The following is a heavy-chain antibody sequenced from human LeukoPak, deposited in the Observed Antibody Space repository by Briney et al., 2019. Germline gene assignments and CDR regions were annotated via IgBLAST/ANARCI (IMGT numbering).Heavy chain of an antibody. J-gene: IGHJ6*03. CDR1: GYTFTSYD. CDR2: MNPNSGNT. CDR3: ARGGYCGSTSCSYSYYYYMDV. Sequence: GASVKVSCKASGYTFTSYDINWVRQATGQGLEWMGWMNPNSGNTGYAQKFQGRVTMTRNTSISTAYMELSSLRSEDTAVYYCARGGYCGSTSCSYSYYYYMDVWGKGTTVTVSS. D-gene: IGHD2-2*01. V-gene: IGHV1-8*01.